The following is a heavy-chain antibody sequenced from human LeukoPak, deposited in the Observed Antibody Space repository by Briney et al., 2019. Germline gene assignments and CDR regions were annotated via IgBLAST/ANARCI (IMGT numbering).Heavy chain of an antibody. D-gene: IGHD4-11*01. V-gene: IGHV4-59*01. CDR2: IYYSGST. J-gene: IGHJ4*02. Sequence: SETLSLTCAVYGGSFSGYYWSWIRQPPGKGLEWIGYIYYSGSTNYNPSLKSRVTISVDTSKNQFSLKLSSVTAADTAVYYCARENDYTGEDYFDYWGQGTLVTVSS. CDR1: GGSFSGYY. CDR3: ARENDYTGEDYFDY.